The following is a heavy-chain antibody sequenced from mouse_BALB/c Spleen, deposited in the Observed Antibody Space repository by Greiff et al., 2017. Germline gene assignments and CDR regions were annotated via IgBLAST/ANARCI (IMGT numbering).Heavy chain of an antibody. Sequence: EVQLQQSGPGLVKPSQSLSLTCTVTGYSITSDYAWNWIRQFPGNKLEWMGYISYSGSTSYNPSLKSRISITRDTSKNQFFLQLNSVTTEDTATYYCARIYYYGSSYYFDYWGQGTTLTVSS. CDR3: ARIYYYGSSYYFDY. V-gene: IGHV3-2*02. CDR1: GYSITSDYA. D-gene: IGHD1-1*01. J-gene: IGHJ2*01. CDR2: ISYSGST.